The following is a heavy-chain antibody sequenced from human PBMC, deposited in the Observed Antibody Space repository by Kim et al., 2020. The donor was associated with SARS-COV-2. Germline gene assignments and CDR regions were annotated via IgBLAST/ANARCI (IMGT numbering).Heavy chain of an antibody. CDR1: GGSISSYY. J-gene: IGHJ5*02. V-gene: IGHV4-59*08. D-gene: IGHD3-22*01. Sequence: SETLSLTCTVSGGSISSYYWSWIRQPPGKGLEWIGYIYYSGSTNYNPSLKSRVTISVDTSKNQFSLKLSSVTAADTAVYYCARIDQAFYYDSSSNWFDPWGQGTLVTVSS. CDR3: ARIDQAFYYDSSSNWFDP. CDR2: IYYSGST.